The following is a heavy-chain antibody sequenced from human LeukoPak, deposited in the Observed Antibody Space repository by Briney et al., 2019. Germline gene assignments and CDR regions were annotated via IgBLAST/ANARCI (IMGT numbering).Heavy chain of an antibody. V-gene: IGHV4-59*01. J-gene: IGHJ3*02. D-gene: IGHD2-2*01. Sequence: PSETLSLTCTVSGGSISSYYWSWIRQPPGKGLEWIGYIYYSGSTNYNPSLKSRVTISVDTSKNQFSLKLSSVTAADTAVYYCARVDALDKSDAFDIWGQGTMVTVSS. CDR3: ARVDALDKSDAFDI. CDR2: IYYSGST. CDR1: GGSISSYY.